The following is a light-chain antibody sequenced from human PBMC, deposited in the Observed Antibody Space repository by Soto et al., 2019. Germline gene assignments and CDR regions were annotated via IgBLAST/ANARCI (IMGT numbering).Light chain of an antibody. CDR2: DVS. J-gene: IGLJ1*01. Sequence: QSVLTQPASVSGSPGQSITISCTGTSSGVGGYNYVSWYQQYPGKAPKVMIYDVSNRPSGVSNRFSGSKSGNTASLTISGLQAEDEADYYCSSYTSSSTLEVFGTGTKVTVL. V-gene: IGLV2-14*01. CDR3: SSYTSSSTLEV. CDR1: SSGVGGYNY.